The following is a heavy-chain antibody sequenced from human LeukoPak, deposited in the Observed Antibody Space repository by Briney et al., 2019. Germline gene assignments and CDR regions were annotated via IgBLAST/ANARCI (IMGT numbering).Heavy chain of an antibody. V-gene: IGHV3-48*04. CDR1: GFTFSSYS. Sequence: GGSLRLSCAASGFTFSSYSMNWVRQAPGKGLEWVSYISSSSSTIYYADSVKGRFTISRDNAKNSLYLQMNSLRAEDTAVYYCARDGGSSWYPPHSHDFYYYMDVWGKGTTVTVSS. CDR2: ISSSSSTI. D-gene: IGHD6-13*01. J-gene: IGHJ6*03. CDR3: ARDGGSSWYPPHSHDFYYYMDV.